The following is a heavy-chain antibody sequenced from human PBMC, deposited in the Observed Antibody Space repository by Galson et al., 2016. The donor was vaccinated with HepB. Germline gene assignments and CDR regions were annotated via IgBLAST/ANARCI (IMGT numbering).Heavy chain of an antibody. D-gene: IGHD4/OR15-4a*01. CDR2: ISGSAVYT. V-gene: IGHV3-23*01. Sequence: SLRLSCAASGFTFHNYGMSWVRQAPGKGLEWVSSISGSAVYTNYADSVKGRFTISRDNSETTLQLQMASLRAEDTAVYYCAKNRYDYGPLEDWGQGTLVTVSS. J-gene: IGHJ4*02. CDR3: AKNRYDYGPLED. CDR1: GFTFHNYG.